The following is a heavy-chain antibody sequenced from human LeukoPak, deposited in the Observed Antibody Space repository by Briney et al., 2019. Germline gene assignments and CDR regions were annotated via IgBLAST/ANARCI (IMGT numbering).Heavy chain of an antibody. CDR1: GYTFTSYG. CDR3: ARNYYDSSGYYYVFRTGFDY. Sequence: ASVKVSCKASGYTFTSYGISWVRQAPGQGLEWMVWISAYNGNTNYAQKLQGRVTMTTDTSTSTAYMELRSLRSDDTAVYYCARNYYDSSGYYYVFRTGFDYWGQGTLVTVSS. D-gene: IGHD3-22*01. CDR2: ISAYNGNT. V-gene: IGHV1-18*01. J-gene: IGHJ4*02.